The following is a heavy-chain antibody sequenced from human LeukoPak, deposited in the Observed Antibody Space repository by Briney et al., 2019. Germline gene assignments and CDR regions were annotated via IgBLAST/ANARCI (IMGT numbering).Heavy chain of an antibody. V-gene: IGHV1-18*01. CDR2: ISAYNGNT. CDR3: ARYGLSCSGGSCYSGYFDC. J-gene: IGHJ4*02. D-gene: IGHD2-15*01. Sequence: GASVKVSCKASGYTFTSYGISWVRQAPGQGLEWMGWISAYNGNTNYAQKLQGRVTVTTDTSTSTAYMELRSLRSDDTAVYYCARYGLSCSGGSCYSGYFDCWGQGTLVTVSS. CDR1: GYTFTSYG.